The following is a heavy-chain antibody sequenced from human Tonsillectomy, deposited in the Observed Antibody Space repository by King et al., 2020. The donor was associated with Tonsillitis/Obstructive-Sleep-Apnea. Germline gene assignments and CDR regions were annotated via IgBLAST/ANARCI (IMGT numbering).Heavy chain of an antibody. V-gene: IGHV3-7*04. J-gene: IGHJ4*02. CDR2: IRQDGNEI. CDR1: GFTFSEYW. CDR3: AREGTGGFDS. Sequence: VQLVESGGGLVQPGGSLRLSCAASGFTFSEYWMSWVRQAPGKGLEWVANIRQDGNEISYVDSVKGRFTISRDNAKNSLSLHMNSLRVEDTAVFYCAREGTGGFDSWGQGTLVTVSS. D-gene: IGHD3-10*01.